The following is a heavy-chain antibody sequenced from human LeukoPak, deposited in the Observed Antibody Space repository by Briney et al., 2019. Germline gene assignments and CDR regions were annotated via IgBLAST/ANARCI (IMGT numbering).Heavy chain of an antibody. D-gene: IGHD3-10*01. Sequence: SETLSLTCTVSGGSISSGDYYWSWIRQPPGKGLEWIGSIYYSGSTYYNPSLKSRVTISVDTSKNQFSLKLSSVTAADTAVYYCAREGITMVRGVLNPNWFDPWGQGTLVTVSS. CDR2: IYYSGST. CDR3: AREGITMVRGVLNPNWFDP. V-gene: IGHV4-30-4*01. J-gene: IGHJ5*02. CDR1: GGSISSGDYY.